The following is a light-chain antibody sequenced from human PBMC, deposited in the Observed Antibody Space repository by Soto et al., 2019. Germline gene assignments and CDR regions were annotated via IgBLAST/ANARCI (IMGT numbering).Light chain of an antibody. CDR2: GTS. CDR3: QECYSTAWK. V-gene: IGKV1-39*01. J-gene: IGKJ1*01. CDR1: QSISGY. Sequence: DIQMTQSPSSLSGSAGDRVTITCRASQSISGYLNWYQQKPGKAPKVLMYGTSILQTGRSSRFSGSRSGTAFTRTSNSLPPEEFATYDVQECYSTAWKFGQGTKVECK.